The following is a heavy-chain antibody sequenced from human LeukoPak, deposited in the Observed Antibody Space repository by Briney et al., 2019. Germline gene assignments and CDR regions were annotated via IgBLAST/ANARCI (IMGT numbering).Heavy chain of an antibody. CDR2: ISSKGGST. Sequence: GGSLRLSCVAAGFTFSSYGMHWVRQAPGNGLEYVAGISSKGGSTDYENSLRGRLTISKDNSKNTLYLQMGSRKAEDMAVYYCARISSAYDYDYWGQGTLVTVSS. V-gene: IGHV3-64*01. J-gene: IGHJ4*02. CDR3: ARISSAYDYDY. D-gene: IGHD2-2*01. CDR1: GFTFSSYG.